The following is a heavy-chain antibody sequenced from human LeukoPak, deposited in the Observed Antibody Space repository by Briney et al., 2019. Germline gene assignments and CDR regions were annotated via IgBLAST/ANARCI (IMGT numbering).Heavy chain of an antibody. Sequence: SETLSLTCTVSGGSVSSYYWSWIRQPPGKGLEWIAYIYYSGSTRYNPSLKSRVTISLDRSKNQFSLKLRSVTAADAAVYYCARLQVHCGGDCYTRWFDPWGQGTLVTVSS. D-gene: IGHD2-21*02. CDR3: ARLQVHCGGDCYTRWFDP. CDR2: IYYSGST. CDR1: GGSVSSYY. V-gene: IGHV4-59*08. J-gene: IGHJ5*02.